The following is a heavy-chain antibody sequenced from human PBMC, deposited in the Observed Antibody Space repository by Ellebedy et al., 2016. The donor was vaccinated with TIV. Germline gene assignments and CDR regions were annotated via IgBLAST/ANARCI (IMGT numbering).Heavy chain of an antibody. CDR3: ARQRYQFDSSGYWRKHDAFDI. D-gene: IGHD3-22*01. CDR1: GGSITSNDYY. CDR2: IFYSGSA. V-gene: IGHV4-39*01. J-gene: IGHJ3*02. Sequence: MPSETLSLTCTVSGGSITSNDYYWGWIRQPPGKGLEWIGNIFYSGSAYYNPSLKSRVTISVNTPKKQFSLKLTSVTAADTAVYYCARQRYQFDSSGYWRKHDAFDIWGQGTMVTVSS.